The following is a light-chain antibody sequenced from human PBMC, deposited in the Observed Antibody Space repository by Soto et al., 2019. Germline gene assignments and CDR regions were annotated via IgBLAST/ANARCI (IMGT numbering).Light chain of an antibody. V-gene: IGKV1-12*01. CDR3: QQANSFPPT. CDR2: AAS. Sequence: DIQMTQSPSSVSASVGDRVTITCRASQGTSSWLAWYHQKPGKAPKPLIYAASSLQSGVPSRSSGTGSGTDFTLTISSLQPEDFATYYCQQANSFPPTFGQGTRLEIK. J-gene: IGKJ5*01. CDR1: QGTSSW.